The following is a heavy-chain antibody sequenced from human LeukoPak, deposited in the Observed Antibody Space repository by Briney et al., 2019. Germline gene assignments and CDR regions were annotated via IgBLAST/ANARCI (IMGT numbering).Heavy chain of an antibody. CDR2: ISSSSSYI. CDR3: AKGVASTWNGDTWFDP. D-gene: IGHD1-1*01. V-gene: IGHV3-21*04. J-gene: IGHJ5*02. Sequence: KAGGSLRLSCAASGFTFSSYSMNWVRQAPGKGLEWVSSISSSSSYIYYADSVKGRFTISRDNAKNSLYLQMNSLRAEDTAVYNCAKGVASTWNGDTWFDPWGQGTLVTVSS. CDR1: GFTFSSYS.